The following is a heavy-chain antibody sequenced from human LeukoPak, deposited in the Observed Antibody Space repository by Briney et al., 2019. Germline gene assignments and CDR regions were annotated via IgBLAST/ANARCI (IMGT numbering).Heavy chain of an antibody. Sequence: GGSLRLSCAASGFTFSSYSMNWVRQAPGKGLGWVSSISSSSSYIYYADSVKGRFTISRDNAKNSLYLQMNSLRAEDTAVYYCARVGWLVRQYFDYWGQGTLVTVSS. V-gene: IGHV3-21*01. CDR1: GFTFSSYS. D-gene: IGHD6-19*01. CDR3: ARVGWLVRQYFDY. CDR2: ISSSSSYI. J-gene: IGHJ4*02.